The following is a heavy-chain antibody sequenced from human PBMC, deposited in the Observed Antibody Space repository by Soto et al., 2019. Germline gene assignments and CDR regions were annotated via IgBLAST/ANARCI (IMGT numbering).Heavy chain of an antibody. V-gene: IGHV4-59*01. D-gene: IGHD6-13*01. Sequence: PSETLSLTCTVSGGSISSYYWSWTRQPPGEGLGWIGYIYYSWSTPYKPCLKRRVTISVDTSKNQFSLKLSSVTAADTAVYYCASGTAAGTYGMDVWGQGTTVTVSS. J-gene: IGHJ6*02. CDR2: IYYSWST. CDR3: ASGTAAGTYGMDV. CDR1: GGSISSYY.